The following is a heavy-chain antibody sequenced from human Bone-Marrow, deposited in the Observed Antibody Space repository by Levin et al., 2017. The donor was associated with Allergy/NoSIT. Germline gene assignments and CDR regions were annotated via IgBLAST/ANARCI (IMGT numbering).Heavy chain of an antibody. CDR3: ARGIRNELYGGV. J-gene: IGHJ6*02. CDR1: GYTLTFYD. D-gene: IGHD2-8*01. CDR2: MNPNSNNR. Sequence: ASVKVSCEASGYTLTFYDIIWVRQATGQGLEWMGWMNPNSNNRNFAQKFKNRVSVTRDTSVRTAYMELHSLTSEDTAVYYCARGIRNELYGGVWGQGTTVIVSS. V-gene: IGHV1-8*02.